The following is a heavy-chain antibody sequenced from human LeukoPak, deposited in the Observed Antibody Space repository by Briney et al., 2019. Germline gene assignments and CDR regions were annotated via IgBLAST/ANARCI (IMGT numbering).Heavy chain of an antibody. CDR2: ISWNSGSI. CDR3: AKGASGSSWGIDY. J-gene: IGHJ4*02. CDR1: GFTFDDYA. D-gene: IGHD6-13*01. V-gene: IGHV3-9*01. Sequence: GGSLRLSCAASGFTFDDYAMHWVRQAPWKGLEWVSGISWNSGSIGYADSVKGRFTISRDNAKNSLYLQMNSLRAEDTALYYCAKGASGSSWGIDYWGQGTLVTVSS.